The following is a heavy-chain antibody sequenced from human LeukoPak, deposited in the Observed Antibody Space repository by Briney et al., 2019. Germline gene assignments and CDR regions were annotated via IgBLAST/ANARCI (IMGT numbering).Heavy chain of an antibody. J-gene: IGHJ6*04. CDR1: GYTFTSYY. CDR3: ARERLLWFGELLNRYYYYGMDV. V-gene: IGHV1-46*01. D-gene: IGHD3-10*01. CDR2: INPSGGST. Sequence: ASVKVSCKASGYTFTSYYMHWVRQATGQGLEWMGIINPSGGSTSYAQKFQGRVTMTRDTSTSTVYMELSSLRSEDTAVYYCARERLLWFGELLNRYYYYGMDVWGKGTTVTVSS.